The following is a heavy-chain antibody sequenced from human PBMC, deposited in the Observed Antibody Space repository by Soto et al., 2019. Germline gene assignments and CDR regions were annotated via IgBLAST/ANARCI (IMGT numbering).Heavy chain of an antibody. CDR1: GYTFSSYA. J-gene: IGHJ3*02. V-gene: IGHV1-3*01. CDR2: INAGNGNT. D-gene: IGHD6-19*01. Sequence: ASVKVSCKASGYTFSSYAMNWVRQAPGQRLEWMGWINAGNGNTKYSQRFQGRVTITRDTSASTAYMELSSLRSEDTAVYYCARTYSCGWYIGYDAFDIWGQGTMVTVSS. CDR3: ARTYSCGWYIGYDAFDI.